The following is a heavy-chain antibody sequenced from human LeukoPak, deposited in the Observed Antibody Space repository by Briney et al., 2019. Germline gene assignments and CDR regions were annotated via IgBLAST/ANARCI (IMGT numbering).Heavy chain of an antibody. J-gene: IGHJ4*02. V-gene: IGHV1-18*01. Sequence: ASVKVSCKASGYTFTSYGISWVRQAPGQGLEWMGWVSTNDGNTVYAQRLQGRVTMTTDTSTSVAYMELGSLTSDDTAVYYCTRAPPGMTMMTDYWGQGTLVTVSS. CDR3: TRAPPGMTMMTDY. CDR2: VSTNDGNT. D-gene: IGHD3-22*01. CDR1: GYTFTSYG.